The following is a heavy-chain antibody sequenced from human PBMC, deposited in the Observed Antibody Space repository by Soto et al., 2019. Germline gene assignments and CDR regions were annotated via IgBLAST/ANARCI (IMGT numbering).Heavy chain of an antibody. J-gene: IGHJ4*02. V-gene: IGHV3-73*01. CDR2: IRSKANSYAT. D-gene: IGHD3-9*01. CDR1: GFTFSGSA. CDR3: TRHEDIFTCYDY. Sequence: GGSLRLSCAASGFTFSGSAMHWVRQASGKGLEWVGRIRSKANSYATEYAASVKGRFTISRDDSKNTAYLQMNSLKTEDTAVSYCTRHEDIFTCYDYWGQGTLVTVSS.